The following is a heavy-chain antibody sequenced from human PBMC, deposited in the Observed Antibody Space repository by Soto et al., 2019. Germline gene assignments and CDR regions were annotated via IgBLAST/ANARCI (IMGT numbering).Heavy chain of an antibody. V-gene: IGHV4-39*01. CDR3: ARGSMVAGNSRAFNI. CDR2: IYYSGST. J-gene: IGHJ3*02. Sequence: SETLSLTCTVSGGSISSSSYYWGWIRQPPGKGLEWVGSIYYSGSTYYNPSLKSRVTISVDTSKNQFSLILSSVTAADTAVYYCARGSMVAGNSRAFNIWGQGTMVTVSS. CDR1: GGSISSSSYY. D-gene: IGHD6-13*01.